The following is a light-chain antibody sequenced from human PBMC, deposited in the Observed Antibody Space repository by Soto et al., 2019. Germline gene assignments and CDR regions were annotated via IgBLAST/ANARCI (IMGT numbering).Light chain of an antibody. CDR2: DAS. CDR3: QQRSSWPIT. CDR1: QSVSSN. J-gene: IGKJ5*01. Sequence: SVLTQSPATLSVAPGEGAALSCRASQSVSSNLAWYQQKPGQAPRLLIYDASNRATGIPARFSGSGSGTDFTLTISSLEPEDFAVYYCQQRSSWPITFGQGTRLEIK. V-gene: IGKV3-11*01.